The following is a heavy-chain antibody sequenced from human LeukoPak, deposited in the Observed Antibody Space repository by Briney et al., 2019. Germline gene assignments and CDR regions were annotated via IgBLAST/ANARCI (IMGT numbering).Heavy chain of an antibody. CDR3: ASFAGYGGNSLDF. CDR1: GYTFTSNY. D-gene: IGHD4-23*01. CDR2: IYPRDGST. V-gene: IGHV1-46*01. Sequence: GASVKVSCKASGYTFTSNYIHWVRQAPGQGLEWMGMIYPRDGSTSYAQKFQGRVTMTRDTSISTAYMELSSLRSDDTAVYYCASFAGYGGNSLDFWGQGTLVTVSS. J-gene: IGHJ4*02.